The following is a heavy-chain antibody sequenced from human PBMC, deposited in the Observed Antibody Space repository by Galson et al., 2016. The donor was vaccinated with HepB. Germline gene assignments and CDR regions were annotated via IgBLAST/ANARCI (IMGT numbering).Heavy chain of an antibody. CDR2: IYPETSEA. CDR1: GYNFPYYW. V-gene: IGHV5-51*01. CDR3: ARYRLAHCDDYFWH. Sequence: QSGAEVKKAGESLRISCEGSGYNFPYYWIAWVRQMPGKGLEWMGTIYPETSEATYSPSFQGQVTVSADNSISTAYLQWSSLKASDTAMYYCARYRLAHCDDYFWHWGRGTLVTVSS. J-gene: IGHJ4*02. D-gene: IGHD3-16*01.